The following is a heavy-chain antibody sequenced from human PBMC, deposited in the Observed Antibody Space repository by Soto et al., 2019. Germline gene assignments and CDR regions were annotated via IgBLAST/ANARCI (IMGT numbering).Heavy chain of an antibody. D-gene: IGHD6-19*01. V-gene: IGHV3-74*01. J-gene: IGHJ4*02. Sequence: EVQLVESGGGLVQPGGSLRLSCAASGLTFSSYWMHWVRQAPGKGLVWVSRISTDGSVTTYADSVKGRFTISRDNAKNMLYLRMNSLRAGDTAVYYCARARYSSGWWGFDYWCQGTLVTVSS. CDR1: GLTFSSYW. CDR3: ARARYSSGWWGFDY. CDR2: ISTDGSVT.